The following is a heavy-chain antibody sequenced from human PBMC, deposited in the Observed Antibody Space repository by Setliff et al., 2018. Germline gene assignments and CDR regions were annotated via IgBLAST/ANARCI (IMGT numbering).Heavy chain of an antibody. Sequence: ETLSLTCTVSGGSISSSSYYWGWIRQPPGKGLEWIGNMYHSGSVYYNPSLKSRVTISVDTSKNQFSLKLSSVTAADTALYYCTVYNTGSSKDHYWGQGTPVTVSS. D-gene: IGHD2-8*02. CDR2: MYHSGSV. J-gene: IGHJ4*02. CDR1: GGSISSSSYY. V-gene: IGHV4-39*07. CDR3: TVYNTGSSKDHY.